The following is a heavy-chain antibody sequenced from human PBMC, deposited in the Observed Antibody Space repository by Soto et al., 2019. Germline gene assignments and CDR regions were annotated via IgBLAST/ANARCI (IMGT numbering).Heavy chain of an antibody. J-gene: IGHJ4*02. D-gene: IGHD3-16*01. CDR3: ARGARGPIDY. Sequence: QVQLQQWGAGLLEPSETLSLTCAVYGGSFSGYYWSWIRQPPGKGLEWIGEINHSGSTNYNPSLKSRVTISVDTSKNQFSLKLSSVTAADTAVYYCARGARGPIDYWGQGTLVTVSS. V-gene: IGHV4-34*01. CDR1: GGSFSGYY. CDR2: INHSGST.